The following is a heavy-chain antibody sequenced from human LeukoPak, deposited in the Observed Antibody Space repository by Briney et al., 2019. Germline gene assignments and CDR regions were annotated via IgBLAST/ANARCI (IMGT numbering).Heavy chain of an antibody. Sequence: SETLSLTCTVSSGSISSYYWNWIRQPPGKGLEWMGYIHYSGSTKYNPSLKSRVTISVDTSKNQFSLKLRSVTAAGTAVYYCARMSRDTSTCYYHLFEYWGQGALVTVSS. J-gene: IGHJ4*02. CDR3: ARMSRDTSTCYYHLFEY. V-gene: IGHV4-59*08. CDR2: IHYSGST. CDR1: SGSISSYY. D-gene: IGHD3-9*01.